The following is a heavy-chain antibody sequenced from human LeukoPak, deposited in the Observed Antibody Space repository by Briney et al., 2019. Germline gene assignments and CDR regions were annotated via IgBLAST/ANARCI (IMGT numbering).Heavy chain of an antibody. Sequence: ASVKVSCKASGGTFSSYAISWVRQAPGQGLEWMGGIIPIFGTVNYAQKFQGRVTITADESTSTAYMELSSLRSDDTAVYYCARSPGIAVASAYGMDVWGQGTTVTVSS. CDR1: GGTFSSYA. CDR2: IIPIFGTV. J-gene: IGHJ6*02. CDR3: ARSPGIAVASAYGMDV. D-gene: IGHD6-19*01. V-gene: IGHV1-69*13.